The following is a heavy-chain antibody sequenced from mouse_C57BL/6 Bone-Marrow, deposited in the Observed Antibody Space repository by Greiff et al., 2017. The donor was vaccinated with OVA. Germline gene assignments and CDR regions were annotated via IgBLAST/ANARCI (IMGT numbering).Heavy chain of an antibody. CDR3: ARFYEGYYVGY. D-gene: IGHD2-3*01. V-gene: IGHV1-81*01. CDR1: GYTFTSYG. J-gene: IGHJ2*01. Sequence: QVQLQQSGAELARPGASVKLSCKASGYTFTSYGISWVKQRPGQGLEWIGEIYPRSGNTYYNEKFKGKATLTADKSSSTAYMELRSLTSEDAAVYFCARFYEGYYVGYWGQGTTLTVSS. CDR2: IYPRSGNT.